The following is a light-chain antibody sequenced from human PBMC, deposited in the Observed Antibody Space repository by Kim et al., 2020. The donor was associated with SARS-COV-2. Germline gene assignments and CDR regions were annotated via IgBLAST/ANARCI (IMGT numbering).Light chain of an antibody. CDR2: KNH. Sequence: RKVTISCSGSGSNIGNNDVSWYRQLPGTAPELLMYKNHLLPSGVSDRFSGSKSGTSASLAITGLESEDEANYYCATWDNSLNGWVFGGGTKLTVL. CDR3: ATWDNSLNGWV. CDR1: GSNIGNND. V-gene: IGLV1-36*01. J-gene: IGLJ3*02.